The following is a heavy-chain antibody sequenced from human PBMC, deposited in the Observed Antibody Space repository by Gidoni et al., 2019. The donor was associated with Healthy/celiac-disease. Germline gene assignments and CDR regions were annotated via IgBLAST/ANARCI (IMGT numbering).Heavy chain of an antibody. J-gene: IGHJ4*02. Sequence: QVQLVESGGGVVQPGRSLRLSCAASGFTFSSYAMHWVRQAPGKGLEWVAVISYDGSNKYYADSVKGRFSISRDNSKKTLYLKMNSLRAEDTAVYYCARSGRYCGGDCPFYYWGQGTLVTVSS. CDR1: GFTFSSYA. V-gene: IGHV3-30-3*01. CDR3: ARSGRYCGGDCPFYY. D-gene: IGHD2-21*02. CDR2: ISYDGSNK.